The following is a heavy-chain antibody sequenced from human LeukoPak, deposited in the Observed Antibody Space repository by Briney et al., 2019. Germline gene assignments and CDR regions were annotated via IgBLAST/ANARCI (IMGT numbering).Heavy chain of an antibody. CDR2: IKSKTDGGTT. CDR1: GFTFSNAW. V-gene: IGHV3-15*01. Sequence: GGSLRLSCAASGFTFSNAWMSWVRQAPGKGLEWVGRIKSKTDGGTTDYAAPVKGRFTISRDDSRNTLYLQMNSLKTEDTAVYYCTTVVVVAATDDAFDIWGQGTMVTVSS. CDR3: TTVVVVAATDDAFDI. J-gene: IGHJ3*02. D-gene: IGHD2-15*01.